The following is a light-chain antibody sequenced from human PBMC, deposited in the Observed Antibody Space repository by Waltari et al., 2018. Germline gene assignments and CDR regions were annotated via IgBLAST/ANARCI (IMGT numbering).Light chain of an antibody. CDR1: QGISNW. V-gene: IGKV1-12*01. CDR3: QQANGFLT. CDR2: AAS. J-gene: IGKJ5*01. Sequence: DIQMTQSPSSVSASVGDRFTITCRASQGISNWLAWYQQKPGKAPKILIYAASVLEIGVPSRFSGSGSGTDFTLTISSLQPEDFATYYCQQANGFLTFGQGTRLDI.